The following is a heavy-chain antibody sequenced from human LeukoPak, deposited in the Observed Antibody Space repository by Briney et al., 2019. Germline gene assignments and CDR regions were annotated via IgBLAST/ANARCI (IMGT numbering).Heavy chain of an antibody. Sequence: ASVKVSCKASGYTFTGYYMHWVRQAPGQGLEWMGCINPNSGGTNYAQKFQGRVTMTRDTSISTAYMELSRLRADDTAVYYCARLGPARSYYYYGMDVWGQGTTVTVSS. CDR1: GYTFTGYY. J-gene: IGHJ6*02. CDR2: INPNSGGT. CDR3: ARLGPARSYYYYGMDV. D-gene: IGHD7-27*01. V-gene: IGHV1-2*02.